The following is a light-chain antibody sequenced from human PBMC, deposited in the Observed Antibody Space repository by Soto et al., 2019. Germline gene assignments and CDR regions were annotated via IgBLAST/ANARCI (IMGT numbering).Light chain of an antibody. V-gene: IGKV3-15*01. CDR1: QSVFSS. Sequence: EIVMTQSPATLSVSPGERATLSCRASQSVFSSLAWYQQKPGQAPRLLIYGAATRATGIPARFSGSGSGTAFTITISRLQYEDIADYYCQQYHNWPAFGQGTKVEIK. CDR2: GAA. CDR3: QQYHNWPA. J-gene: IGKJ1*01.